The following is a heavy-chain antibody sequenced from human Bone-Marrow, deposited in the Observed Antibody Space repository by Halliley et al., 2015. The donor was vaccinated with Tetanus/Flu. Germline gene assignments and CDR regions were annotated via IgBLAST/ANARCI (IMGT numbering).Heavy chain of an antibody. CDR3: ARVGGKYAVTHY. Sequence: TLSLTCAVYGGSLSGYYWTWIRQRPGKGLEWIGEINHSGRTNYNPSFQSRVSISLDMSKNQISVRVTSVTAADTAPYYCARVGGKYAVTHYWGQGPLVTVSS. CDR2: INHSGRT. D-gene: IGHD4-17*01. J-gene: IGHJ4*02. CDR1: GGSLSGYY. V-gene: IGHV4-34*01.